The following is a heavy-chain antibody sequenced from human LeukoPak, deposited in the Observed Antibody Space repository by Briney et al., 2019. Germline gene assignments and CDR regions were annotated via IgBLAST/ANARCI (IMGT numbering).Heavy chain of an antibody. V-gene: IGHV4-4*09. CDR1: GGSTSSYY. Sequence: SETLSLTCTVSGGSTSSYYWSWIRQPPGKGLEWIGYIYTSGSTNYNPSLKSRVTISVDTSKNQFSLKLSSVTAADTAVYYCARRTVTYYYYMDVWGKGTTVTVSS. J-gene: IGHJ6*03. CDR2: IYTSGST. D-gene: IGHD4-17*01. CDR3: ARRTVTYYYYMDV.